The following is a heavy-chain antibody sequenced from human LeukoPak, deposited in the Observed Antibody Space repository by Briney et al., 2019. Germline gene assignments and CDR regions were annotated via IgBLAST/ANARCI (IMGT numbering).Heavy chain of an antibody. CDR1: GFTFSSYG. CDR2: IQYDGSNE. D-gene: IGHD6-19*01. J-gene: IGHJ5*02. Sequence: GGSLRLSCAASGFTFSSYGMHWVRQAPGKGLEWVAYIQYDGSNEQYAHSVKGRFRISRDSSKNILYLQMNSLRAEDTAVYYCARASGSRRNKYSSGWYGGRNWFDPWGQGTLVTVSS. CDR3: ARASGSRRNKYSSGWYGGRNWFDP. V-gene: IGHV3-30*02.